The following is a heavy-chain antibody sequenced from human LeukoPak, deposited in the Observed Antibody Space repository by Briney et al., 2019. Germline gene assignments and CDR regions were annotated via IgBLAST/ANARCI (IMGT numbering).Heavy chain of an antibody. D-gene: IGHD1/OR15-1a*01. CDR1: GYTFINND. Sequence: GASVKVSCKASGYTFINNDINWVRQVTGQGLEWMGWMSPKSGNTGYAQKFQGRVTMTRNTSINTAYMELSSLRSEDTAVYYCARGIGWEQLSSGMLHVDAFDIWGQGTMVTVSS. CDR2: MSPKSGNT. J-gene: IGHJ3*02. CDR3: ARGIGWEQLSSGMLHVDAFDI. V-gene: IGHV1-8*01.